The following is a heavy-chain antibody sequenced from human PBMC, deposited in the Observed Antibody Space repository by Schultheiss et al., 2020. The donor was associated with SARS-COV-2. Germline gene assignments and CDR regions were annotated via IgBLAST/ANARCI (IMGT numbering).Heavy chain of an antibody. J-gene: IGHJ6*02. CDR1: GFSVSSNY. D-gene: IGHD3-10*01. CDR3: ARESTELGGMDV. V-gene: IGHV4-59*02. Sequence: GSLRLSCAASGFSVSSNYMSWVRQAPGKGLEWIGYIYYSGSTNYNPSLKSRVTMSVDTSKNQFSLKLSSVTAADTAVYYCARESTELGGMDVWGQGTTVTVSS. CDR2: IYYSGST.